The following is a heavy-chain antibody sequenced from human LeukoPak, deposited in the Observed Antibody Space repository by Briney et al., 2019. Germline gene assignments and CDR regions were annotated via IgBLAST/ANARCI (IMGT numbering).Heavy chain of an antibody. D-gene: IGHD6-19*01. CDR1: GGSISSSNW. J-gene: IGHJ6*02. CDR2: IYHSGST. Sequence: PSGTLSLTCAVSGGSISSSNWWSWVRQPPGKGLEWIGEIYHSGSTNYNPSLKSRVTISVDKSKNQFSLKLSSVTAADTAVYYCARDAVADYYYYGMDVWGQGTTVTVS. CDR3: ARDAVADYYYYGMDV. V-gene: IGHV4-4*02.